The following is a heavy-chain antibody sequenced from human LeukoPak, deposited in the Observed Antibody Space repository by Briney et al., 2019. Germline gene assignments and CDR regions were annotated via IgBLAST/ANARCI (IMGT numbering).Heavy chain of an antibody. V-gene: IGHV4-61*01. CDR1: GGSISSSSYY. Sequence: SETLSLTCTVSGGSISSSSYYWSWIRQSPGKGPEWIGYIYNSGSTNYNPSLKSRVTISVDTSKNQFSLKLSSVTAADTAVYYCARNRGYSYGASTYNWFDPWGQGTLVTVSS. CDR2: IYNSGST. D-gene: IGHD5-18*01. CDR3: ARNRGYSYGASTYNWFDP. J-gene: IGHJ5*02.